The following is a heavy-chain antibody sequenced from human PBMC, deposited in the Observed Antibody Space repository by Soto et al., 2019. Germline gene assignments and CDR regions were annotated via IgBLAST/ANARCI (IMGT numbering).Heavy chain of an antibody. CDR1: GFTFDDYT. D-gene: IGHD3-10*01. V-gene: IGHV3-43*01. CDR3: AKVDYGSGRWYYGMDV. CDR2: ISWDGGST. Sequence: GGSLRLSCAASGFTFDDYTMHWVRQAPGKGLEWVSLISWDGGSTYYADSVKGRFTISRDNSKNSLYLQMNSLRTEDTALYYCAKVDYGSGRWYYGMDVWGQGTTVTVSS. J-gene: IGHJ6*02.